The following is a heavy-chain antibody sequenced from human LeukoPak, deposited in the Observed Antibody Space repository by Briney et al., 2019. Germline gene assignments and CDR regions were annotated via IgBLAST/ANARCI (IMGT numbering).Heavy chain of an antibody. CDR1: GFTFSKYW. J-gene: IGHJ4*02. V-gene: IGHV3-21*01. CDR3: ARGRYGYGDHFDY. D-gene: IGHD4-17*01. Sequence: PGGSLRLSCAASGFTFSKYWLHWLRQAPGKGLEWVSSISSSSSYIYYADSVKGRFTISRDNAKNSLYLQMNSLRAEDTAVYYCARGRYGYGDHFDYWGQGTLVTVSS. CDR2: ISSSSSYI.